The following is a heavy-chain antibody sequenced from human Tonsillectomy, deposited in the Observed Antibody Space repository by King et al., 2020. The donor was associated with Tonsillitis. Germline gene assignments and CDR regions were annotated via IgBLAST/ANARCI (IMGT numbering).Heavy chain of an antibody. V-gene: IGHV4-59*12. D-gene: IGHD3-10*01. CDR2: IYYSGST. CDR3: AGLRPRPPGDPHRDFDY. CDR1: GGSIRSYH. Sequence: VQLQESGPRLVKPSETLSLICTVSGGSIRSYHWSWIRQPPGRGLEWIGYIYYSGSTNYNPSLKGWVTISIDTSKNQFSLKLSSVTAADRAVYYCAGLRPRPPGDPHRDFDYWGQGTLVTVSS. J-gene: IGHJ4*02.